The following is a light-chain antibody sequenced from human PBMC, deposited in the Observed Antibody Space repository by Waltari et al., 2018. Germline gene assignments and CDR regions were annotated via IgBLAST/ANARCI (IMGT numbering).Light chain of an antibody. Sequence: QSALTQPPSASGSPGQSVTMSCTGTSSDVGVYTYVSWYQQHPSTVPKLIIYEVSERPSGVPHRFSGSKSGNTASLTVSGLQAEDEADYYCSSYAGSNSHVFGTGTRVTVL. CDR1: SSDVGVYTY. V-gene: IGLV2-8*01. CDR2: EVS. J-gene: IGLJ1*01. CDR3: SSYAGSNSHV.